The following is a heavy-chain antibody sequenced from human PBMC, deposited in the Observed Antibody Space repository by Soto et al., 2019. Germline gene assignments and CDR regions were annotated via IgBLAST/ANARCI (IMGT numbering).Heavy chain of an antibody. V-gene: IGHV3-30-3*01. CDR1: GFTFSSYA. J-gene: IGHJ4*02. CDR3: ASLAATSPSLDY. CDR2: ISYDGSNK. D-gene: IGHD2-15*01. Sequence: PXRSLRVTWAASGFTFSSYAMHWVRQAPGKGLEWVAVISYDGSNKYYADSVKGRFTISRDNSKNTLYLQMNSLRAEDTAVYYCASLAATSPSLDYWGQGTLVTFSS.